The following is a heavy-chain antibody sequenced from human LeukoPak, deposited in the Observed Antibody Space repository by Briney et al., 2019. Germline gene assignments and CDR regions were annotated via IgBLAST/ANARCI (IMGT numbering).Heavy chain of an antibody. CDR3: ARQPYRSGAYYFDY. J-gene: IGHJ4*02. D-gene: IGHD2-15*01. CDR2: IFYTGGT. Sequence: SENLSLTCTITDDSISSYYWSWIRQPPGKGLEWVAYIFYTGGTNRNPSLKSRVPVSIDTSKNQFSLKLSSVTAADTAVYYCARQPYRSGAYYFDYWGQGTLVTVSS. CDR1: DDSISSYY. V-gene: IGHV4-59*08.